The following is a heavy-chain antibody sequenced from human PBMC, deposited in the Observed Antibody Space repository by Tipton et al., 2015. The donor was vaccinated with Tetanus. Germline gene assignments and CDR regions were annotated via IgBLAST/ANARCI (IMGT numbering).Heavy chain of an antibody. CDR3: ARGRQRLVPAGFDL. J-gene: IGHJ5*02. CDR1: DGSFSAYY. D-gene: IGHD6-13*01. Sequence: LRLSCDVYDGSFSAYYWTWIRQPPGKGLEWIGEINHTGSTNYNPSLRRRVTISIGTSNNQFSLKLNSVTAADSAVYYCARGRQRLVPAGFDLWGQVTLVTVSS. V-gene: IGHV4-34*01. CDR2: INHTGST.